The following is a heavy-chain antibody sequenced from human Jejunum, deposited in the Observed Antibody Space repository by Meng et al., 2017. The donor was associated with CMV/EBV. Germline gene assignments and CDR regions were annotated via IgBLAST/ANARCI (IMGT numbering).Heavy chain of an antibody. Sequence: GFSFSSYTMSWFHQAPGKGLEWISAVSGSGDSTFYADSVKGRFTISRDNSKSTMHLQMNSLRAEDTAVYYCAKDLVWTYDSTTPKEYWGQGTLVTVSS. D-gene: IGHD2/OR15-2a*01. CDR2: VSGSGDST. V-gene: IGHV3-23*01. CDR1: GFSFSSYT. J-gene: IGHJ1*01. CDR3: AKDLVWTYDSTTPKEY.